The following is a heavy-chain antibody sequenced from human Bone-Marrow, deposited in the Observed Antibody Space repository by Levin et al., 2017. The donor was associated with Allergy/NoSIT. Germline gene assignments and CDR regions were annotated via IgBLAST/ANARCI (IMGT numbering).Heavy chain of an antibody. D-gene: IGHD3-3*02. CDR1: GFTFGDYA. CDR2: IRSKAYGGTS. J-gene: IGHJ4*02. Sequence: QPGESLKISCTASGFTFGDYAMSWFRQAPGKGLEWVGFIRSKAYGGTSEYAAAVKGRFSISRDDSKSIAYLQMNSLKTEDTAVYYCTRDHFRPGDYFDYWGQGTLVTVSS. CDR3: TRDHFRPGDYFDY. V-gene: IGHV3-49*03.